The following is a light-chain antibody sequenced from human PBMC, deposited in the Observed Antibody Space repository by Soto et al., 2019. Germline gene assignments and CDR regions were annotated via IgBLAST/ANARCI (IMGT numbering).Light chain of an antibody. J-gene: IGLJ3*02. Sequence: QSVLTQPASVSGSPGQSITISCTGTSSDVGSYNLVSWYQQHPGKAPKLMIYEVSKRPSGVSNRFSGSKSGNTASLTISGLEDEDEDYYYCCSYGGSGTLVFGGGTKLTVL. CDR1: SSDVGSYNL. CDR3: CSYGGSGTLV. V-gene: IGLV2-23*02. CDR2: EVS.